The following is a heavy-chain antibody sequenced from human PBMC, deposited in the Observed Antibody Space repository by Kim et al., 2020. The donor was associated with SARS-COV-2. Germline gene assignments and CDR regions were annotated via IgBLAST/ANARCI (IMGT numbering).Heavy chain of an antibody. CDR2: IYHSGST. V-gene: IGHV4-4*02. D-gene: IGHD3-9*01. Sequence: SETLSLTCAVSGGSISSSNWWSWVRQPPGKGLEWIGEIYHSGSTNYNPSLKSRVTISVDKSKNQFSLKLSSVTAADTAVYYCARAKRYYDILTGYLFDPWGQGTLVTVSS. CDR3: ARAKRYYDILTGYLFDP. J-gene: IGHJ5*02. CDR1: GGSISSSNW.